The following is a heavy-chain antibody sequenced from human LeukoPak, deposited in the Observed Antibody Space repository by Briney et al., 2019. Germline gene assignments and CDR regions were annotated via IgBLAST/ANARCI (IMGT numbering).Heavy chain of an antibody. CDR2: IYTSGST. D-gene: IGHD3-22*01. V-gene: IGHV4-61*02. CDR1: GGSISSGSYY. J-gene: IGHJ3*02. CDR3: ARWHYYDSSGYLLFAFDI. Sequence: PSQTLSLPCTASGGSISSGSYYWSWIRQPAGKGLEWIGRIYTSGSTNYNPSLKSRVTISVDTSKNQFSLKLSSVTAADTAVYYCARWHYYDSSGYLLFAFDIWGQGTMVTVSS.